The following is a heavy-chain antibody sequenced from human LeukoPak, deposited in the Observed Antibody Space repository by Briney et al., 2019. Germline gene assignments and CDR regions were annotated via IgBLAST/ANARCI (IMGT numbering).Heavy chain of an antibody. CDR2: VYTSGST. Sequence: PSETLFLTCTVSGGSVSGGSISGYYWSWIRQPAGKGLEWIGRVYTSGSTNYNPSLKSRVTMSVDTSKNQFSLKLSSVTAADTAVYYCARGLGTTNFDYWGQGTLVTVSS. CDR3: ARGLGTTNFDY. CDR1: GGSISGYY. V-gene: IGHV4-4*07. J-gene: IGHJ4*02. D-gene: IGHD1-7*01.